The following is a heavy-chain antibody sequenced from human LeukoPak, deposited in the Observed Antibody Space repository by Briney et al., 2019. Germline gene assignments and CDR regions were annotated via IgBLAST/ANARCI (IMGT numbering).Heavy chain of an antibody. V-gene: IGHV3-23*01. CDR1: GFTFSSYA. CDR3: ARPNGRFGESPLGA. J-gene: IGHJ5*02. D-gene: IGHD3-10*01. Sequence: GGSLRLSCAASGFTFSSYAMSWVRQAPGKGLEWVSAISGSGGSTYYADSVKGRFTISRDNSKNTLYLQMNSLRAEDTAVYYCARPNGRFGESPLGAWGQGTLVTVSS. CDR2: ISGSGGST.